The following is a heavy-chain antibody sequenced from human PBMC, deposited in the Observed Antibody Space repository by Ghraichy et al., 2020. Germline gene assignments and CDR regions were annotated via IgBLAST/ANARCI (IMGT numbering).Heavy chain of an antibody. CDR2: ISGSGGST. V-gene: IGHV3-23*01. D-gene: IGHD3-10*01. CDR1: GFTFSSYA. J-gene: IGHJ6*03. Sequence: GGSLRLSCAASGFTFSSYAMSWVRQAPGKRLEWVSAISGSGGSTYYADSVKGRFTISRDNSKNTLYLQMNSLRAEDTAVYYCAKFGSPYYYYYYMDVWGKGTTVTVSS. CDR3: AKFGSPYYYYYYMDV.